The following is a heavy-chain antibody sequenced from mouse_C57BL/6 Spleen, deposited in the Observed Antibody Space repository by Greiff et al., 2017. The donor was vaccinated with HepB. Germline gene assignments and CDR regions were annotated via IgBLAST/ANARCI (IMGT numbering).Heavy chain of an antibody. D-gene: IGHD1-1*01. J-gene: IGHJ4*01. V-gene: IGHV1-80*01. CDR1: GYAFSSYW. Sequence: QVQLQQSGAELVKPGASVKISCKASGYAFSSYWMNWVKQRPGTGLEWIGQIYPGDGDTNYNGKFKGKATLTADKSSSTAYMQLISLTSEDSAVYFCARFPYYYGSSSPFAMDYWGQGTSVTVSS. CDR2: IYPGDGDT. CDR3: ARFPYYYGSSSPFAMDY.